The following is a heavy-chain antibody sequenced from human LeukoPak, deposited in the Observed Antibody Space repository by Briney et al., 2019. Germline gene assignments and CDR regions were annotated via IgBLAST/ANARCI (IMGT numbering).Heavy chain of an antibody. CDR2: INHSGST. Sequence: PSETLSLTCAVYGGSFSGYYWSWIRQPPGKGLEWIGEINHSGSTNYNPSLKSRVTISVDTSKNQFSLKLSSVTAADTAVYYCARARWELRVVDYYMDVWGKGTTVTISS. CDR1: GGSFSGYY. V-gene: IGHV4-34*01. D-gene: IGHD1-26*01. CDR3: ARARWELRVVDYYMDV. J-gene: IGHJ6*03.